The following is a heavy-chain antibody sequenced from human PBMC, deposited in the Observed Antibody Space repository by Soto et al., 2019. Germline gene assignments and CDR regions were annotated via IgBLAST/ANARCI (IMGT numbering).Heavy chain of an antibody. J-gene: IGHJ6*03. CDR3: ARGDYYGSGSIKYTYNYYMDV. CDR2: VSAYNGNT. CDR1: GYTFINYG. Sequence: QIQLVQSGAEVKKPGASVKVSCKASGYTFINYGISWVRQAPGQGLEWMGWVSAYNGNTNYAHNHQGRVTMTTDTSTSTDHMELRSLRSDDTAVYYCARGDYYGSGSIKYTYNYYMDVWGKGTTVTVSS. D-gene: IGHD3-10*01. V-gene: IGHV1-18*01.